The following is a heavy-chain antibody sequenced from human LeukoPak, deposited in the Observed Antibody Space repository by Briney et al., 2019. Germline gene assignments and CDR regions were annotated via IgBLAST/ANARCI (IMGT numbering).Heavy chain of an antibody. CDR2: IYHSGST. V-gene: IGHV4-4*02. D-gene: IGHD2-15*01. CDR3: ASQEYCSGGSCYSIP. CDR1: GGSISSSNW. Sequence: SGTLSLTCAVSGGSISSSNWWSWVRQPPGKGLEWIGEIYHSGSTNYNPSLKSRVTISVDKSKNQFSLKLSSVTAADTAVYYCASQEYCSGGSCYSIPWGQGTLVTVSS. J-gene: IGHJ5*02.